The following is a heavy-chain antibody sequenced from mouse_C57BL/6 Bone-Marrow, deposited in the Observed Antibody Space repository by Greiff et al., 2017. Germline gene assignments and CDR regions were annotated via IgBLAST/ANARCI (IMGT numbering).Heavy chain of an antibody. J-gene: IGHJ4*01. CDR1: GYTFTSYW. V-gene: IGHV1-55*01. Sequence: QVQLQQPGAELVKPGASVKMSCKASGYTFTSYWITWVKQRPGQGLEWIGDIYPGSGSTNYNEKFKSKATLTVDTSSSTAYLQLSSLTSEDSAVCYCASSGDDYVYAMGYWGQGTSVTVSS. CDR2: IYPGSGST. D-gene: IGHD2-4*01. CDR3: ASSGDDYVYAMGY.